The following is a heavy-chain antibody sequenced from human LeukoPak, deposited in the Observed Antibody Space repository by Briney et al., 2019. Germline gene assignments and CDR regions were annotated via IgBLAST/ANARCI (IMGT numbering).Heavy chain of an antibody. D-gene: IGHD1-26*01. Sequence: PSETLSLTCAVYGGSFSGCYWSWIRQPPGKGLEWIGEINHSGSTNYNPSLKSRVTISVDTSKNQFSLKLSSVTAADTAVYYCARLSYNAFDIWGQGTMVTVSS. V-gene: IGHV4-34*01. CDR3: ARLSYNAFDI. CDR1: GGSFSGCY. CDR2: INHSGST. J-gene: IGHJ3*02.